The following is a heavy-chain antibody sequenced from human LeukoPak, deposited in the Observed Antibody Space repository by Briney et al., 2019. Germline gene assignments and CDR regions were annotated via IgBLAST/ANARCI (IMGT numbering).Heavy chain of an antibody. D-gene: IGHD4-23*01. CDR3: AKEVSFRGGNSGYYFDY. J-gene: IGHJ4*02. Sequence: GGSLRLSCAASGFTFSSYAVSWVRQAPGKGLEWVAVISYDGSNKYYGDSVKGRFTISRDNSKNTLYLQMNSLRAEDTAVYYCAKEVSFRGGNSGYYFDYWGQGTLVTVSS. CDR1: GFTFSSYA. CDR2: ISYDGSNK. V-gene: IGHV3-30*18.